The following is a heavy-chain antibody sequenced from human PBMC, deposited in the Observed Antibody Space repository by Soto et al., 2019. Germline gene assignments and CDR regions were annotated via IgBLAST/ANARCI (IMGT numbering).Heavy chain of an antibody. CDR2: ISSSSTTK. J-gene: IGHJ4*02. Sequence: PGGSLRLSCAASGFTFSSYSMNWVRQAPGKGLEWVSYISSSSTTKYYADSVKGRFTISRDNAKNSLYLQMNSLRAEDTAVYYCVRGTNHWPGIDYWGQGTLVTVSS. V-gene: IGHV3-48*01. D-gene: IGHD2-2*01. CDR1: GFTFSSYS. CDR3: VRGTNHWPGIDY.